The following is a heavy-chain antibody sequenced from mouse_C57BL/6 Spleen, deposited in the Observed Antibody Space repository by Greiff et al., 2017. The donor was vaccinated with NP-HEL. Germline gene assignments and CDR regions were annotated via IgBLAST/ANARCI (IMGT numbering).Heavy chain of an antibody. D-gene: IGHD2-3*01. CDR2: ISYDGSN. V-gene: IGHV3-6*01. J-gene: IGHJ2*01. CDR1: GYSITSGYY. CDR3: ARGWDGYLYFDY. Sequence: EVQLQQSGPGLVKPSQSLSLTCSVTGYSITSGYYWNWIRQFPGNKLEWMGYISYDGSNNYNPSLKNRISITRDTSKNQFFLKLNSVTTEDTATYYCARGWDGYLYFDYWGQGTTLTVSS.